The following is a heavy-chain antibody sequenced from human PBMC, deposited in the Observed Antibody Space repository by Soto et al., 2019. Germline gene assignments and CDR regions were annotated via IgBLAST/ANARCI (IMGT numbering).Heavy chain of an antibody. J-gene: IGHJ6*02. CDR2: ISPYTGNT. CDR3: VMVDNYVTPTPQDV. V-gene: IGHV1-18*01. CDR1: GYIFVNYG. Sequence: QVQLVQSGDEVKKPGASVTVSCKASGYIFVNYGIAWVRQAPGQGLDWMGWISPYTGNTHSATKVQGRLTMTTDTSTSTAYMDLGSLTSDDTAVYYCVMVDNYVTPTPQDVWGQGTTVTVSS. D-gene: IGHD3-16*01.